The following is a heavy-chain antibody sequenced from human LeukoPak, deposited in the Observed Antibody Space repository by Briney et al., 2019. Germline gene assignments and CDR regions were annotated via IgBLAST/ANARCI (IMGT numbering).Heavy chain of an antibody. V-gene: IGHV3-43*02. CDR3: AKDPYYYDSSGYYYPDY. D-gene: IGHD3-22*01. J-gene: IGHJ4*02. CDR2: ISGDGGST. CDR1: GFTFDDYA. Sequence: GGSLRLSCAASGFTFDDYAMHWVRHAPGKGLEWVSLISGDGGSTYYADSVKGRFTISRDNSKNSLYLQMNSLRTEDTALYYCAKDPYYYDSSGYYYPDYWGQGTLVTVSS.